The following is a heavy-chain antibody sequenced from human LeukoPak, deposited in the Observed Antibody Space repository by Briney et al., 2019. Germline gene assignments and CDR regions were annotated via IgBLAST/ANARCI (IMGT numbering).Heavy chain of an antibody. V-gene: IGHV3-11*01. CDR1: GFTFSDYY. Sequence: GGSLRLSCAASGFTFSDYYMTWIRQTPGKGLEWVSYISISGTTTFYVDSVKGRFTISRDNTKNSLYLQMNSLRAEDTAMYYCARGTMASDFWGQGTLVAVSS. J-gene: IGHJ4*02. CDR3: ARGTMASDF. CDR2: ISISGTTT. D-gene: IGHD3-10*01.